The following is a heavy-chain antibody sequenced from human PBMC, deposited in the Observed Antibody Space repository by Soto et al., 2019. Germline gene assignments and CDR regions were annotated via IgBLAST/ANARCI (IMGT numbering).Heavy chain of an antibody. D-gene: IGHD3-3*01. Sequence: GGSLRLSCAASGFTFSSYGMHWVRQAPGKGLEWVAVIWYDGSNKYYADSVKGRFTISRDNSKNTLYLQMNSLRAEDTAVYYCAREGYDFWSGYYYYGMAVWGQGTTVTVSS. J-gene: IGHJ6*02. CDR2: IWYDGSNK. CDR1: GFTFSSYG. CDR3: AREGYDFWSGYYYYGMAV. V-gene: IGHV3-33*01.